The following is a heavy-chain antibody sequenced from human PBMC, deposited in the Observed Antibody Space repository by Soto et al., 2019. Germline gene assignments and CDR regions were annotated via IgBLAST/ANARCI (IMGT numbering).Heavy chain of an antibody. CDR1: GDSIRGGGHY. CDR2: VSHSGST. V-gene: IGHV4-31*03. J-gene: IGHJ4*03. D-gene: IGHD7-27*01. CDR3: ARDTGLAPTVWGY. Sequence: QVQLQESGPGLVKPSQTLSLTCSVSGDSIRGGGHYWNWIRQFPGKGLEWIGYVSHSGSTHYNPSLRGRRTISIDTSKNQFSLRLISVTAADTALYYCARDTGLAPTVWGYWGHGTQVTVSS.